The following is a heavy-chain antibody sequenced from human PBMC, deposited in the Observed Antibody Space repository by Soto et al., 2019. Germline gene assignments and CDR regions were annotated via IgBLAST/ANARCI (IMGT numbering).Heavy chain of an antibody. Sequence: QVQLVQSGAEVKKPGTSVKVSCRASGYTFTTYTISWVRQAPGQGLEWMGWISANNGNTNYAQKPQGRVPMSADTSTSIAYMDLRSLISDDTAVYYCARGRDLGYWGQGTLVTVSS. CDR1: GYTFTTYT. D-gene: IGHD7-27*01. V-gene: IGHV1-18*01. CDR3: ARGRDLGY. CDR2: ISANNGNT. J-gene: IGHJ4*02.